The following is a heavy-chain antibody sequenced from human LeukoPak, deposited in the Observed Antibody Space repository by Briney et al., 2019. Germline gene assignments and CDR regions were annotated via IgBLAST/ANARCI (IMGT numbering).Heavy chain of an antibody. J-gene: IGHJ4*02. D-gene: IGHD2-2*01. CDR1: GFTFSSYG. Sequence: PGRSLRLSCAASGFTFSSYGMHWVRQAPGKGLEWVAVISYDGSNKYYADSVKGRFTISRDNSKNTLYLQMNSLRAEDTAVYYCAKDSHCSSTSCCGGLKYWGQGTLVTVSS. CDR2: ISYDGSNK. V-gene: IGHV3-30*18. CDR3: AKDSHCSSTSCCGGLKY.